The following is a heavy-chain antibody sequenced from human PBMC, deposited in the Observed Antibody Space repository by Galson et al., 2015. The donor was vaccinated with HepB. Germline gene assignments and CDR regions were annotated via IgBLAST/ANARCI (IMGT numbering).Heavy chain of an antibody. CDR3: ARDGSEWELLALDY. CDR1: GDSVSSNSAA. CDR2: TYYRSKWYN. Sequence: CAISGDSVSSNSAAWNWIRQSPSRGLEWLGRTYYRSKWYNDYAVSVKSRITINPDTSKNQFSLQLNSVTPEDTAVYYCARDGSEWELLALDYWGQGTLVTVSS. V-gene: IGHV6-1*01. J-gene: IGHJ4*02. D-gene: IGHD1-26*01.